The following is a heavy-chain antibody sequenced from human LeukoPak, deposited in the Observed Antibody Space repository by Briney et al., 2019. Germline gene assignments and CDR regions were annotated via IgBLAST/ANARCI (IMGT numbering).Heavy chain of an antibody. CDR3: AKDWEKYGSGSYTPYYFDY. CDR1: GFTFSSYG. J-gene: IGHJ4*02. D-gene: IGHD3-10*01. CDR2: IRYDGSNK. V-gene: IGHV3-30*02. Sequence: GGSLRLSCAASGFTFSSYGMHWVRQAPGKGLEWVAFIRYDGSNKYYADSVKGRFTISRDNSKNTLYLQMNSLRAEDTAVYYCAKDWEKYGSGSYTPYYFDYWGQGTLVTVSS.